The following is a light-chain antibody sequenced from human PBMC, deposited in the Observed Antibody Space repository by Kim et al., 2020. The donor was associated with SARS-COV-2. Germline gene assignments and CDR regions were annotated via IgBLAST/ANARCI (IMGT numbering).Light chain of an antibody. Sequence: QLITISCSGTSGDVGGYDYVSWYQQYPGKAPNLMIYDVTKRPSGVSYRFSGSKSGNTASLTISGLQAEDEADYYCGSFTGSGTLVFGGGTQLTVL. CDR2: DVT. CDR1: SGDVGGYDY. V-gene: IGLV2-14*03. CDR3: GSFTGSGTLV. J-gene: IGLJ2*01.